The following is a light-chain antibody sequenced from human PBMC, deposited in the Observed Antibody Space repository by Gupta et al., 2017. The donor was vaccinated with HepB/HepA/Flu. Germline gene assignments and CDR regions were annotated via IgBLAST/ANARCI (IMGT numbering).Light chain of an antibody. CDR2: RTD. Sequence: QSVLTQPPSASETPGQTVTISCSGGTSNIGTNYFCWYHQVPGTAPNLLIFRTDQRPSGVTDRCSGSKSATYASPEISGLRSQDEADDYWGEWDDSMTAGVFGGGTKLTVL. CDR1: TSNIGTNY. V-gene: IGLV1-47*01. J-gene: IGLJ3*02. CDR3: GEWDDSMTAGV.